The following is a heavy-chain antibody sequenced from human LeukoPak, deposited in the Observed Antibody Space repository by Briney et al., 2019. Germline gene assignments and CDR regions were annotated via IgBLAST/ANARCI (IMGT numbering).Heavy chain of an antibody. J-gene: IGHJ5*02. V-gene: IGHV1-18*01. CDR1: GYTFTSYG. CDR2: ISAYNGNT. Sequence: GASVKVSCKASGYTFTSYGISWVRQAPGQGLEWMGWISAYNGNTNYAQKLQGRVTMTTDTSTSTAYMELRSLRSDDTAVYYCARDTRRPIFGELLIWFDPWGQGALVTVSS. CDR3: ARDTRRPIFGELLIWFDP. D-gene: IGHD3-10*01.